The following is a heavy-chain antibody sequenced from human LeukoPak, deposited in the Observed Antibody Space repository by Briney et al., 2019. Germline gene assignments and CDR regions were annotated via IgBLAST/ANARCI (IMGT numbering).Heavy chain of an antibody. CDR2: IVGSGGST. J-gene: IGHJ4*02. CDR3: SKWGDYDVLTGYYDSGF. D-gene: IGHD3-9*01. CDR1: GFTFSNYA. Sequence: GGSLRLSCAASGFTFSNYAMSWVRQAPGKGLEWVSAIVGSGGSTYYADSVKGRFSISRGNSKNTLFLQMNSLRVEDTALYYCSKWGDYDVLTGYYDSGFWGQGTLVTVSS. V-gene: IGHV3-23*01.